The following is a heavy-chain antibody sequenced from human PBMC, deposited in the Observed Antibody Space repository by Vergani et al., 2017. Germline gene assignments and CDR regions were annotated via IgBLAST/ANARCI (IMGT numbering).Heavy chain of an antibody. V-gene: IGHV4-59*01. CDR2: IYYTGST. Sequence: QVQLQESGPGLVKPSETLSLTCTVSGGSISSYYWSWIRKPPGTGLEWIGYIYYTGSTNYNPSLKSRVHISVDTSKNQFSRKLSSVTAADTAVYYCAGYIPTGYGGSLFDPWGQGTLVTVSS. CDR3: AGYIPTGYGGSLFDP. J-gene: IGHJ5*02. D-gene: IGHD4-23*01. CDR1: GGSISSYY.